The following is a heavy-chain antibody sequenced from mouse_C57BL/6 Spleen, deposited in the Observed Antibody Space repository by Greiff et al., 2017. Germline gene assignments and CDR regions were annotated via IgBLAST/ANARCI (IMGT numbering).Heavy chain of an antibody. CDR1: GYSITSGYY. Sequence: EVQLQQSGPGLVKPSQSLSLTCSVTGYSITSGYYWNWIRQFPGNKLEWMGYISYDGSNNYNPSLKNRISITRDTSKNPFFLKLNSVTTEDTATYYCARDLDYDEDYCAMDYWGQRTSVTVSS. D-gene: IGHD2-4*01. J-gene: IGHJ4*01. CDR2: ISYDGSN. V-gene: IGHV3-6*01. CDR3: ARDLDYDEDYCAMDY.